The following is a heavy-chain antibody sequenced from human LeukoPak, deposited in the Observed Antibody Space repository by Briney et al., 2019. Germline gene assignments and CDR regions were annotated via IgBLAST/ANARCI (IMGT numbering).Heavy chain of an antibody. J-gene: IGHJ4*02. CDR3: AKDRLDEISSGCFDY. CDR1: GFTFSSYG. V-gene: IGHV3-30*18. D-gene: IGHD3-22*01. Sequence: GRSLRLSCAASGFTFSSYGMHWVRQAPGKGLEWVAVISYDGSNKYYADSVEGRFTISRDNSKNTLYLQMNSLRAEDTAVYYCAKDRLDEISSGCFDYWGQGTLVTVSS. CDR2: ISYDGSNK.